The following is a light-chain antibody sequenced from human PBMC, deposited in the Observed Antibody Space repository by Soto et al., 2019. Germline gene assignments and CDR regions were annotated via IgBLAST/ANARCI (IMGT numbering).Light chain of an antibody. V-gene: IGLV4-69*01. CDR3: QTWGTGIQV. J-gene: IGLJ2*01. CDR2: LNSDGSH. Sequence: QLVLTHSPSASASLGASVKLTCTLSSGHSSYAIAWHQQQPEKGPRYLMNLNSDGSHNKGDGIPDRFSGSSSGAERYLTISSLQSEDEADYYCQTWGTGIQVFGGGTKLTVL. CDR1: SGHSSYA.